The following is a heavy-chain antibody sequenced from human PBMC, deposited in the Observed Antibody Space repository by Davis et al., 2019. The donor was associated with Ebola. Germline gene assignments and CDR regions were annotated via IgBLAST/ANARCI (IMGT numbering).Heavy chain of an antibody. CDR2: IKVYNGKT. CDR3: ARDRGGNYYVDY. J-gene: IGHJ4*02. D-gene: IGHD4-23*01. V-gene: IGHV1-18*01. Sequence: ASSMVSSNASGYFFINYGISWLRQAPGQGLERMGWIKVYNGKTDYAQRFQGRVSMTTDTSTSTAFMELWSLRSDDAAVYYCARDRGGNYYVDYWGQGTLVTVSS. CDR1: GYFFINYG.